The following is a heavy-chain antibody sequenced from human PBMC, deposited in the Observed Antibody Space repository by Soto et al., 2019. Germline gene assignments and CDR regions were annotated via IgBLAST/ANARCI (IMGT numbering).Heavy chain of an antibody. J-gene: IGHJ4*02. Sequence: SETLSLTCAVYGGSFSGYYWSWIRQPPGKGLEWIGEINHSGSTNYNPSLKSRVTISVDTSKNQFSLKLSSVTAADTALYYCARVQDKQLVYPFDYWGQGTLVTVSS. CDR2: INHSGST. CDR3: ARVQDKQLVYPFDY. V-gene: IGHV4-34*01. CDR1: GGSFSGYY. D-gene: IGHD6-13*01.